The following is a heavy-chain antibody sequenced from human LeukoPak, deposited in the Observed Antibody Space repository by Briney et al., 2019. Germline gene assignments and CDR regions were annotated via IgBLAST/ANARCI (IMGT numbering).Heavy chain of an antibody. J-gene: IGHJ6*03. CDR3: ARGGGENYYYYMDV. Sequence: NTSETLSLTCTVSGGSISSGDYYWSWIRQPPGKGLEWIGYIYYSGSTRYNPSLKSRVTIPVDTSKNQFSLKLSSVTAADTAVYYCARGGGENYYYYMDVWGKGTTVTVSS. D-gene: IGHD2-21*01. CDR1: GGSISSGDYY. CDR2: IYYSGST. V-gene: IGHV4-30-4*08.